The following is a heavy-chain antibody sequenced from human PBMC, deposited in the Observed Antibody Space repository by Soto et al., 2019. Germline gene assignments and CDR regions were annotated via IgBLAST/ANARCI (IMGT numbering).Heavy chain of an antibody. V-gene: IGHV3-53*01. CDR1: GFTVSSNY. CDR3: ARTPGYYFDY. Sequence: GGSLRLSCAASGFTVSSNYMSWVRQAPGKGLEWFSIIYTGGSTYYADSVKGRFTISRDNSKNTVYLQMNSRVAEDTAVYYCARTPGYYFDYWGQGTLVTVSS. CDR2: IYTGGST. J-gene: IGHJ4*02.